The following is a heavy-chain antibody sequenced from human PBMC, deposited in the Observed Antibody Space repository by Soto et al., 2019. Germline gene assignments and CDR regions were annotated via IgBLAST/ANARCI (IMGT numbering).Heavy chain of an antibody. CDR3: ARVRTTTRCFDY. CDR1: GYTFTSYD. D-gene: IGHD1-26*01. J-gene: IGHJ4*02. CDR2: MNPNSGNT. V-gene: IGHV1-8*01. Sequence: ASVKVSCKASGYTFTSYDINWVRQATGQGLEWMGWMNPNSGNTGYAQKFQGRVTMTRNTSISTAYMELSSLRSEDTAVYYCARVRTTTRCFDYWGQGTLVTVSS.